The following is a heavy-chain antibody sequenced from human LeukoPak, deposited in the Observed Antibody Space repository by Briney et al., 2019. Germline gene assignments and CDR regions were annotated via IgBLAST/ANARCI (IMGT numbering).Heavy chain of an antibody. D-gene: IGHD3-22*01. CDR2: SGTDGDT. V-gene: IGHV3-23*01. CDR1: GFTFTSAP. J-gene: IGHJ4*02. Sequence: PGGSLRLSCVLSGFTFTSAPMNWVRQAPGKGLEWVSTSGTDGDTYYADSVKGRSTISRDNSKNTVHLQMTSLRVEDTAVYYCATKTPGNYPYDYWGQGTLVIVSP. CDR3: ATKTPGNYPYDY.